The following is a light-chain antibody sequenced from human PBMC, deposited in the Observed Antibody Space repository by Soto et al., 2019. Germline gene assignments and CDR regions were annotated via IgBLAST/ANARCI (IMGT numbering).Light chain of an antibody. V-gene: IGKV3-20*01. CDR3: QQYATSPLP. CDR2: GAS. J-gene: IGKJ2*01. Sequence: EIVLSQSPGTLSLSPGERGTLSCTASQSVSTSYLAWFQQKPGQAPRLLIYGASSRATGIPDRLSGSGSGTDFNLTVSRLESEDFAVYYCQQYATSPLPFGQGTKVEIK. CDR1: QSVSTSY.